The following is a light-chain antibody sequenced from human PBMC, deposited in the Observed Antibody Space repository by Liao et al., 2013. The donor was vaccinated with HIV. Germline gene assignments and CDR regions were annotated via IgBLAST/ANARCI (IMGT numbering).Light chain of an antibody. V-gene: IGLV3-1*01. CDR2: QDS. Sequence: SYELTQPPSVSVSPGQTASITCSGDKLGDKYACWYQQKPGQSPVLVIYQDSKRPSGIPERFSGSNSGNTATLTISGTQAMDEADYYCQAWDSSSYVFGTRDQGHRP. CDR1: KLGDKY. CDR3: QAWDSSSYV. J-gene: IGLJ1*01.